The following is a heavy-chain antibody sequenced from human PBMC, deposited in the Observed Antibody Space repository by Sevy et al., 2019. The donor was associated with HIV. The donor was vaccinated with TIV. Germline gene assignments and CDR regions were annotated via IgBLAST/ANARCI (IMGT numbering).Heavy chain of an antibody. Sequence: ASVKVSCKASGYTFTSYGISWVRQAPGQGLEWMGWISAYNGNTNYAQKLRGRVTMTTDTSTSTAYMGLRSLRSDDTAVYYCARAGVYRPYYYGSGSYYAFDYWGQGTLVTVSS. J-gene: IGHJ4*02. CDR2: ISAYNGNT. CDR3: ARAGVYRPYYYGSGSYYAFDY. CDR1: GYTFTSYG. V-gene: IGHV1-18*01. D-gene: IGHD3-10*01.